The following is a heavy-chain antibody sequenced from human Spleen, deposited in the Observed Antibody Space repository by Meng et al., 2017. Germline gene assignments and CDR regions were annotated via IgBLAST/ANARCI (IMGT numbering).Heavy chain of an antibody. J-gene: IGHJ4*02. CDR1: GYNYPSDY. CDR3: ARDEDISAAGKLFGDY. CDR2: INPKSGDT. D-gene: IGHD6-13*01. Sequence: GAGVKQPGASFPAPPNPSGYNYPSDYIRGMRRAPGQGLEWMGRINPKSGDTHYAQKFQARVTMTGDTSISTAYMELSGLRSDDTAMYYCARDEDISAAGKLFGDYWGQGTLVTVSS. V-gene: IGHV1-2*06.